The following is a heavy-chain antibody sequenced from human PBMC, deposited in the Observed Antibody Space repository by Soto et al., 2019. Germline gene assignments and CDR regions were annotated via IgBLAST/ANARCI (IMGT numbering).Heavy chain of an antibody. Sequence: GGSLRLSCAASGFTFSNYGMHWVRQAPGKGLEWVALMWYDGNNRYYADSVKGRFTISRDNSKNTVYLHMNSLRAEDTAVYYCARDLSGPLDYWGQGTLVTVSS. J-gene: IGHJ4*02. D-gene: IGHD3-16*02. CDR2: MWYDGNNR. V-gene: IGHV3-33*01. CDR3: ARDLSGPLDY. CDR1: GFTFSNYG.